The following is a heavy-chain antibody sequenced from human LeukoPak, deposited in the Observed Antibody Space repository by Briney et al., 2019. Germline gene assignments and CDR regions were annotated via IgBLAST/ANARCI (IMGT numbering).Heavy chain of an antibody. D-gene: IGHD2-15*01. V-gene: IGHV3-30-3*01. CDR3: ARDRRYCSGGSCYWRSMDV. Sequence: GGSLRLSCAASGFTFSSYAMHWVRQAPGKGLEGVAVISYDGSNKDYADSVKGRFNISRENSKNTLYLQMNSLRAEDTAVYYCARDRRYCSGGSCYWRSMDVWGQGTTVTVSS. CDR2: ISYDGSNK. J-gene: IGHJ6*02. CDR1: GFTFSSYA.